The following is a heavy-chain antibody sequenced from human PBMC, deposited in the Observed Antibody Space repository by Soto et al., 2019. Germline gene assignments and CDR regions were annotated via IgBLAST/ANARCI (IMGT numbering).Heavy chain of an antibody. CDR2: IWYDGNNK. Sequence: PGGCMRLSCAACGFTFSNYGMHWVRQAPGKGLEWVALIWYDGNNKHYAESVKGRFIISRDNSRNMVYLQMNSLRAEDTAVYYCARDANYYFDYWGQGTLVTVSS. J-gene: IGHJ4*02. CDR3: ARDANYYFDY. CDR1: GFTFSNYG. V-gene: IGHV3-33*01.